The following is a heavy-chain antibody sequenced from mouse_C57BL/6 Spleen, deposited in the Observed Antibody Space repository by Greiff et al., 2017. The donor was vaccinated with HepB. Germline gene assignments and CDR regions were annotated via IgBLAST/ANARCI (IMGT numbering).Heavy chain of an antibody. CDR2: IDPEDGDT. CDR1: GFNIKDYY. J-gene: IGHJ3*01. Sequence: EVKVVESGAELVRPGASVKLSCTASGFNIKDYYMHWVKQRPEQGLEWIGRIDPEDGDTEYAPKFQGKATMTADTSSNTAYLQLSSLTSEDTAVYYCTTDTTVVVPGFAYWGQGTLVTVSA. V-gene: IGHV14-1*01. D-gene: IGHD1-1*01. CDR3: TTDTTVVVPGFAY.